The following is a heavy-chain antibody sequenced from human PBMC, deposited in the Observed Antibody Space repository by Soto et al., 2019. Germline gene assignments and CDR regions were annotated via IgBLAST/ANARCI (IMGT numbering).Heavy chain of an antibody. CDR2: ISYDGSNK. CDR3: AKDAPVGAGGFGY. CDR1: GFTFSSYG. Sequence: QVQLVESGGGVVQPGRSLRLSCAASGFTFSSYGMHWVRQAPGKGLEWVAVISYDGSNKYYADSVKGRFTISRDNSKNTLYLQMNSLRAEDTAVYYCAKDAPVGAGGFGYWGQGTLVTVSS. D-gene: IGHD1-26*01. V-gene: IGHV3-30*18. J-gene: IGHJ4*02.